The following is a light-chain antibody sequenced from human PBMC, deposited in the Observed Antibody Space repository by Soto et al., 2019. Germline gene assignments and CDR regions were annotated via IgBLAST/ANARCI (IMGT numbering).Light chain of an antibody. Sequence: EIVLTQSPATLSLSPGDRATLSCGASQSVSNNYLAWYQHKPGLAPRVLIYDASRRAAGIPDRFSGSGSGTEFTLTISRLEPEDFAVYYCHQHGSSPWTFGQGTKVDTK. CDR2: DAS. J-gene: IGKJ1*01. CDR1: QSVSNNY. V-gene: IGKV3D-20*01. CDR3: HQHGSSPWT.